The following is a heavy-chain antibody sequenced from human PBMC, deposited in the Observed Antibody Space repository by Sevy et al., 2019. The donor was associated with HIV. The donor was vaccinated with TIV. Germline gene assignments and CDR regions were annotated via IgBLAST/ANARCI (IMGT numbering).Heavy chain of an antibody. CDR3: GSQLGIGAFDI. CDR2: IYASGST. Sequence: GGSLRLSCAASGLSVSRNYLSWVRQAPGKGLEWVSVIYASGSTYYADSVKGRFTVSRDKAKNTLYYQMNGLRAEDTAVYYCGSQLGIGAFDIWGQGTMVTVSS. J-gene: IGHJ3*02. CDR1: GLSVSRNY. V-gene: IGHV3-53*01. D-gene: IGHD7-27*01.